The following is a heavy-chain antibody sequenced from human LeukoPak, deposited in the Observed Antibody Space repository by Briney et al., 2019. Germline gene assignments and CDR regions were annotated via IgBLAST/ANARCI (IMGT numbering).Heavy chain of an antibody. J-gene: IGHJ3*02. CDR2: ISSNSLHI. Sequence: GGSLRLSCAASGFTFSSYSMNWVRQAPGKGLEWVSSISSNSLHIFYADSVKGRFTISRDNAKNTVYLQMNSLRAEDTAMYYCAGDLVAKDAFDIWGQGAMVTVSS. V-gene: IGHV3-21*01. D-gene: IGHD2-15*01. CDR1: GFTFSSYS. CDR3: AGDLVAKDAFDI.